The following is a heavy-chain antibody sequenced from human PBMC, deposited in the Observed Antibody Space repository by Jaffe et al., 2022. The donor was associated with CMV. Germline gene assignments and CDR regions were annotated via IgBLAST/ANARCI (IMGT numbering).Heavy chain of an antibody. Sequence: QVRLQQWGAGLLKPSETLSLTCDVVGAAISGYYLSWIRQCPGKGLEWIGEVRHNGKTHYNPSLESRLFISADTSKNQFSLNLTSVTAADTGVYYCARRRSGYGAYRYGVDVWGQGTTVSVYS. V-gene: IGHV4-34*01. D-gene: IGHD3-16*02. CDR2: VRHNGKT. CDR3: ARRRSGYGAYRYGVDV. J-gene: IGHJ6*02. CDR1: GAAISGYY.